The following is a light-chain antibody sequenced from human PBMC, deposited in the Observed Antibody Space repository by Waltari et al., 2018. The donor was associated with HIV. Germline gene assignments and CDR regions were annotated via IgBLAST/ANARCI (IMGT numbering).Light chain of an antibody. J-gene: IGLJ3*02. V-gene: IGLV3-19*01. Sequence: SSELTQDPAVSVALGQTVRITCQGDSLRSYYASWYQQKPGQAPVLVIYGKNNRPSGIPDRVSGSSSGNTASLTITGAQAEDDADYYCNSRDSSGNHWVFGGGTKLSVL. CDR3: NSRDSSGNHWV. CDR1: SLRSYY. CDR2: GKN.